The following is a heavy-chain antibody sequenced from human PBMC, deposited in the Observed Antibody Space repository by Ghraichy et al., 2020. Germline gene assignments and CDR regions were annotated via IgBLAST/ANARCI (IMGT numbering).Heavy chain of an antibody. CDR2: INHSGST. J-gene: IGHJ4*02. Sequence: SETLSLTCAVYGGSFSGYYWSWIRQPPGKGLEWIGEINHSGSTNYNPSLKSRVTISVDTSKNQFSLKLSSVTAADTAVYYCARVRWVGDILTGYYDYFDYWGQGTLVTVSS. V-gene: IGHV4-34*01. D-gene: IGHD3-9*01. CDR1: GGSFSGYY. CDR3: ARVRWVGDILTGYYDYFDY.